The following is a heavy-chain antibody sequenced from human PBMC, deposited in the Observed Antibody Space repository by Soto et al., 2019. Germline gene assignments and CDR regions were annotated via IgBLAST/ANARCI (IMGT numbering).Heavy chain of an antibody. CDR3: ASWLQWEHGFDI. V-gene: IGHV1-46*01. D-gene: IGHD2-2*01. Sequence: ASVKVSCKASGYTFTSYYMHWVRQAPGQGLEWMGIINPSGGSTSYAQKFQGRVTMTRDTSTSTVYMELNSLRPEDTAVYYCASWLQWEHGFDIWGLGTMVTVSS. CDR1: GYTFTSYY. CDR2: INPSGGST. J-gene: IGHJ3*02.